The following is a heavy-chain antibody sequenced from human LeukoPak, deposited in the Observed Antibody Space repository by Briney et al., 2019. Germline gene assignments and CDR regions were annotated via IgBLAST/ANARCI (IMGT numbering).Heavy chain of an antibody. CDR1: GYTLTELS. J-gene: IGHJ5*02. CDR3: ATVDVPGASSTVRLPA. V-gene: IGHV1-24*01. D-gene: IGHD2-2*01. CDR2: FDPEDGET. Sequence: GASVTVSCKVSGYTLTELSMHWVRQAPGKGLEWMGGFDPEDGETIYAQKFQGRVTMTEDTTTDTAYMELSSLRSEDTAVYYCATVDVPGASSTVRLPAWGQGTLVTVSS.